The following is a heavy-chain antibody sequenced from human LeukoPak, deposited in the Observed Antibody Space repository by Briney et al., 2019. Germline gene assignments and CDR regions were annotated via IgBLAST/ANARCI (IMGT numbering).Heavy chain of an antibody. CDR3: AKDRGRYCSGGSCYYPDY. Sequence: GGSLRLSCAASGFTFSSYGMHWVRQAPGKGLEWVAVISYDGSNKYYAVSVKGRFTISRDNSKNTLYLQMNSLRAEDTAVYYCAKDRGRYCSGGSCYYPDYWGQGTLVTVSS. D-gene: IGHD2-15*01. CDR2: ISYDGSNK. J-gene: IGHJ4*02. CDR1: GFTFSSYG. V-gene: IGHV3-30*18.